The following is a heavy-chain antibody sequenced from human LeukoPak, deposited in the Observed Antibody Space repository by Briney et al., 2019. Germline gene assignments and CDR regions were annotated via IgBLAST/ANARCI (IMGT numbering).Heavy chain of an antibody. J-gene: IGHJ5*02. CDR2: IYYSGST. V-gene: IGHV4-59*01. CDR1: GGSISSSY. Sequence: PSETLSLTCAVSGGSISSSYWSWIRQPPGKGLEWIGYIYYSGSTIYNPSLQSRVTVSVDTSKNQFSLKLTSVTAADTAVYYCVRGPYGSGISNWFDPWGQGTLVIVSS. CDR3: VRGPYGSGISNWFDP. D-gene: IGHD3-10*01.